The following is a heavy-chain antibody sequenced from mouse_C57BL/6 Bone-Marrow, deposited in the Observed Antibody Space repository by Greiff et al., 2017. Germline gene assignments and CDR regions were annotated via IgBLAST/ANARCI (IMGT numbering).Heavy chain of an antibody. CDR3: ARGGFYYGSSYYPFDY. CDR2: ILPGSGST. V-gene: IGHV1-9*01. J-gene: IGHJ2*01. D-gene: IGHD1-1*01. CDR1: GYTFTGYW. Sequence: QVQLQQSGAELMKPGASVKLSCKATGYTFTGYWIEWVKQRPGHGLEWIGEILPGSGSTNYNEKFKGKATFTADTSSNTAYMQLSSLTTEDSAIYYCARGGFYYGSSYYPFDYWGQGTTLTVSS.